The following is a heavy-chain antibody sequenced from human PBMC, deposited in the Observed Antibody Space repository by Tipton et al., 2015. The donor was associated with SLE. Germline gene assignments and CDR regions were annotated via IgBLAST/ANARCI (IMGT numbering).Heavy chain of an antibody. CDR3: ARDFRYCTGGVC. CDR2: IWPDGNEK. Sequence: RSLRLSCAASGFSFSNYVIDWVRQAPGKGLEWVALIWPDGNEKYYGDSVKGRFTISRDNAESSVFLQMNSLRAEDTAVYYCARDFRYCTGGVCWGQGTLVTVSS. CDR1: GFSFSNYV. D-gene: IGHD2-8*02. V-gene: IGHV3-33*01. J-gene: IGHJ4*02.